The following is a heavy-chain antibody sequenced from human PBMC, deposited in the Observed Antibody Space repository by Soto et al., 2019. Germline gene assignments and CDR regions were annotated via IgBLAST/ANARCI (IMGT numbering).Heavy chain of an antibody. CDR2: INHSGST. CDR1: GGSFSGYY. D-gene: IGHD2-2*01. CDR3: ARGLTVVVVPAATSWWFDP. J-gene: IGHJ5*02. Sequence: SETLSLTCAVYGGSFSGYYWSWIRQPPGKGLEWIGEINHSGSTNYNPSLKSRVTISVDTSKNQFSLKLSSVTAADTAVYYCARGLTVVVVPAATSWWFDPWGQGTLVTVSS. V-gene: IGHV4-34*01.